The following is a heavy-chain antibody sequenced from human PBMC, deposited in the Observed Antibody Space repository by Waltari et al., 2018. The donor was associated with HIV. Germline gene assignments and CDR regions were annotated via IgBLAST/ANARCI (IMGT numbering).Heavy chain of an antibody. CDR2: MSFDGSHR. Sequence: QVQLVESGGGVVQPGRSLRLSCAASGFTFRNNAMPWVRKAPGKGLGWVAAMSFDGSHRYYADSVKGRFTISRDNSKNTLYLQMNSLRPEDTAVYYCARDLDRFRTAVSWGQGTLVTVSS. CDR1: GFTFRNNA. D-gene: IGHD3-16*02. V-gene: IGHV3-30*04. CDR3: ARDLDRFRTAVS. J-gene: IGHJ5*02.